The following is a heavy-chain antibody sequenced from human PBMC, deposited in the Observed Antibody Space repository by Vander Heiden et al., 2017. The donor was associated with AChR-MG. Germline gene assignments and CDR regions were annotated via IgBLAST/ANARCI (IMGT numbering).Heavy chain of an antibody. CDR1: GFTFSSNT. CDR2: ISSISSYI. CDR3: ARSYGSGTYYPLDY. V-gene: IGHV3-21*01. J-gene: IGHJ4*02. D-gene: IGHD3-10*01. Sequence: EVQLVEPGGGLVKPGGSVRRPSAASGFTFSSNTLNWVRQGPGKGLEWVSYISSISSYIYYADSLKGRFTISRDNAKNSLYLQMDSLRAEDTAVYYCARSYGSGTYYPLDYWGQGTLVTVSS.